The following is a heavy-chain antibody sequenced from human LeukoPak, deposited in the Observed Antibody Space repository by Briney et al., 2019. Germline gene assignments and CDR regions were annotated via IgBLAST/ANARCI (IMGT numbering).Heavy chain of an antibody. D-gene: IGHD2-8*01. J-gene: IGHJ4*02. CDR1: GFTFSTYA. CDR2: ISGSGGST. CDR3: ARDSTNGVGIDY. Sequence: GGSLRLSCAASGFTFSTYAMTWVRQAPGEGLEWVSGISGSGGSTYYTDSVKGRFTISRDNSKNTLYLQMNSLRAEDTAVYYCARDSTNGVGIDYWGQGTLVTVSS. V-gene: IGHV3-23*01.